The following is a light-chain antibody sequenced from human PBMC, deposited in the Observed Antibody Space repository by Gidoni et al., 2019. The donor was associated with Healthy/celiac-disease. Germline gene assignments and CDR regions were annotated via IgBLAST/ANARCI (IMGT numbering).Light chain of an antibody. J-gene: IGLJ2*01. V-gene: IGLV3-1*01. CDR2: QDS. CDR3: QAWDSSTVVV. CDR1: KLGDKY. Sequence: SYELTPPPSVSVSPGTPASITCSGDKLGDKYACWYQQKPGQSPVLVIYQDSKRPSGIPERFSGSNSGNTATLTISGTQAMDEADYYCQAWDSSTVVVFGGGTKLTVL.